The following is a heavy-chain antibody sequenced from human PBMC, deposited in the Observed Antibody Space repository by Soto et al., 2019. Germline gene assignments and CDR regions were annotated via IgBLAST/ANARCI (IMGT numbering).Heavy chain of an antibody. CDR2: ISAYNGNT. CDR3: ARDFDILTGYSNWFDP. V-gene: IGHV1-18*01. J-gene: IGHJ5*02. CDR1: GYTFSSFG. D-gene: IGHD3-9*01. Sequence: ASVKVSCKASGYTFSSFGISWVRQAPGQGLEWMGWISAYNGNTNYAQKFQGRVTMTTDTSTSTAYMELRSLRSDDTAVYYCARDFDILTGYSNWFDPWGQGTLVTVSS.